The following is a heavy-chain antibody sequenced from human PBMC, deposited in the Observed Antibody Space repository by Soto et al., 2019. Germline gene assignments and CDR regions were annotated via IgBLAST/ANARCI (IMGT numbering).Heavy chain of an antibody. D-gene: IGHD3-9*01. CDR3: ARELVIIFPTSFYYYGMDV. CDR2: INSDGSST. J-gene: IGHJ6*02. V-gene: IGHV3-74*01. CDR1: GFTFSSYW. Sequence: EVQLVESGGGLVQPGGSLRLSCAASGFTFSSYWMHWVRQAPGKGLVWVSRINSDGSSTSYADSVKGRFTISRDNAKNTLYLQMNSLRAEDTAVYYCARELVIIFPTSFYYYGMDVWGQGTTVTVSS.